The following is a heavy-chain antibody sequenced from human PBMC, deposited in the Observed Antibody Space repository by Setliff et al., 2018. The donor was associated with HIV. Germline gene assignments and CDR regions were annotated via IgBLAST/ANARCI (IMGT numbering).Heavy chain of an antibody. CDR2: INHSGST. D-gene: IGHD6-19*01. CDR1: GGSFSGSY. CDR3: TTSTVAGLFDY. Sequence: LSLTCAVYGGSFSGSYWSWIRQPPGKDLEWIGEINHSGSTNYNPSLKSRVTISVDTSKTQFSLKLSSVIAADTAVYYCTTSTVAGLFDYWDQGAPVTVSP. J-gene: IGHJ4*02. V-gene: IGHV4-34*01.